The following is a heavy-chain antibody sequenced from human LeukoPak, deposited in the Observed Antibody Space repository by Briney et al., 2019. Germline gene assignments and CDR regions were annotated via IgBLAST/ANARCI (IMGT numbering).Heavy chain of an antibody. D-gene: IGHD3-22*01. V-gene: IGHV1-69*04. J-gene: IGHJ3*02. Sequence: SVTVSCKASGGTFSTFVITWVRQAPGQGLEWMGRIIPELGVSNFAHKLKGRVTITADTSTNTVHLELSRLESGDTAAYYCSREGVYVPDGSGYHRDAFDIWGQGTLVIVSS. CDR3: SREGVYVPDGSGYHRDAFDI. CDR1: GGTFSTFV. CDR2: IIPELGVS.